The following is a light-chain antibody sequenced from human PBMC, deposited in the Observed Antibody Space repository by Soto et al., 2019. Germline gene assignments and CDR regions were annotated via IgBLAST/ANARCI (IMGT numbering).Light chain of an antibody. CDR3: GAWDSSLSAGV. CDR2: END. J-gene: IGLJ3*02. V-gene: IGLV1-51*02. CDR1: SSNIGNNY. Sequence: QSVLTQPPSVSAAPGQKVTISCSGSSSNIGNNYVSWYQHLPGTAPKLLIYENDKRPSGIPDRFPGSKSGTSATLDITGLQTGDEADYYCGAWDSSLSAGVFGGGTKLTVL.